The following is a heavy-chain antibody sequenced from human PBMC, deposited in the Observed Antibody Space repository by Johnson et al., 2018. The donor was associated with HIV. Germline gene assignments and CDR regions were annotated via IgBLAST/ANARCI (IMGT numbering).Heavy chain of an antibody. CDR3: AKDRGLSAFEI. D-gene: IGHD3-10*01. CDR1: GFTFSSYG. J-gene: IGHJ3*02. CDR2: ISYDGSNK. Sequence: QVQLVESGGGLVKPGRSLRLSCAASGFTFSSYGMHWVRQAPGKGLEWVAVISYDGSNKYYADSVKGRFTISRDNSKNTLYLQMNSLRAEDTAVYYCAKDRGLSAFEIWGQGTMVTVSS. V-gene: IGHV3-30*18.